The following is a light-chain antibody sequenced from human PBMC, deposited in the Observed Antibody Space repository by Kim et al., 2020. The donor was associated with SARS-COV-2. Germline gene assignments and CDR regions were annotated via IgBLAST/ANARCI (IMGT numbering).Light chain of an antibody. CDR2: EVS. Sequence: GQSITISCTGTSSDVGGYNLVSCYQQHPGKAPKLMIEEVSKRPAGVPDRFSGSKSCNTASLTVSGLQAEDEADYYCSSYAGSNNEVFGTGTKVTVL. V-gene: IGLV2-8*01. CDR1: SSDVGGYNL. CDR3: SSYAGSNNEV. J-gene: IGLJ1*01.